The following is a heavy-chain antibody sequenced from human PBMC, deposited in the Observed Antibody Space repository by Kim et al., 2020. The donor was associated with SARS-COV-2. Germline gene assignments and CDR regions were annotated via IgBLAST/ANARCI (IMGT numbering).Heavy chain of an antibody. J-gene: IGHJ3*02. CDR2: INPSGGST. D-gene: IGHD2-21*02. CDR1: GYTFTSYY. V-gene: IGHV1-46*01. CDR3: AVREGIVVVTASDSAFDI. Sequence: ASVKVSCKASGYTFTSYYMHWVRQAPGQGLEWMGIINPSGGSTSYAQKFQGRVTMTRDTSTSTVYMELSSLRSEDTAVYYCAVREGIVVVTASDSAFDIWGQGTMVTVSS.